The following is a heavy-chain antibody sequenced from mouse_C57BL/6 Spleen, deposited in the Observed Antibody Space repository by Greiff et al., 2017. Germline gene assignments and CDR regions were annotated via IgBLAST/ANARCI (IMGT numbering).Heavy chain of an antibody. Sequence: QVQLQQPGAELVKPGASVKMSCKASGYTFTSYWMHWVKQRPGQGLEWIGRIHPSDSDTNYNQKFKGKGTLTVDKSSSTAYMQRSSLTSEDAAVYYCVITTGTGYYFDYWGQGTTLTVSS. J-gene: IGHJ2*01. CDR2: IHPSDSDT. V-gene: IGHV1-74*01. CDR3: VITTGTGYYFDY. D-gene: IGHD4-1*01. CDR1: GYTFTSYW.